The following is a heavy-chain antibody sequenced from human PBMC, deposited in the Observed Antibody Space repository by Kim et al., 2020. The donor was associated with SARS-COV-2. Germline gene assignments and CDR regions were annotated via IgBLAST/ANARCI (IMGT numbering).Heavy chain of an antibody. J-gene: IGHJ6*02. Sequence: GGSLRLSCAACGFTFSSYGMHWVRQAPGKGLEWVAVIWYDGSNKYYADSVKGRFTISRDNSKNTLYLQMNSLRAEDTAVYYCARDTRDYYGMDVWGQGTTVTVSS. CDR3: ARDTRDYYGMDV. V-gene: IGHV3-33*01. CDR1: GFTFSSYG. CDR2: IWYDGSNK.